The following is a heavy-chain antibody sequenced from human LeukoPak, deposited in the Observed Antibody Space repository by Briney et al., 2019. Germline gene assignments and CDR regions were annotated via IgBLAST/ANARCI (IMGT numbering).Heavy chain of an antibody. J-gene: IGHJ5*02. Sequence: GGSLRLSCAASGFTFSSDAMSWVRQAAGKGLEWVSAISGSGGSTYYADSVKGRFTISRENSKNTLYLQMNSLRAEDTAVYYCAKAGLYCSGGSCYDWFDPWGQGTLVTVSS. V-gene: IGHV3-23*01. D-gene: IGHD2-15*01. CDR2: ISGSGGST. CDR1: GFTFSSDA. CDR3: AKAGLYCSGGSCYDWFDP.